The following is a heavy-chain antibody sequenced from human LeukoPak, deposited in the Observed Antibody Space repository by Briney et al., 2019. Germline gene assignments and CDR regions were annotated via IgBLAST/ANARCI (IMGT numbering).Heavy chain of an antibody. CDR3: ARDGRGHYYYYYGMDV. Sequence: GGSLRLSCAASGFTFSSYAMHWVRRAPGKGLEWVAVISYDGSNKYYADSLKGRFTISRDNSKNTLYLQMNSLRAEDTAVYYCARDGRGHYYYYYGMDVWGQGTTVTVSS. J-gene: IGHJ6*02. CDR2: ISYDGSNK. D-gene: IGHD2-21*02. V-gene: IGHV3-30-3*01. CDR1: GFTFSSYA.